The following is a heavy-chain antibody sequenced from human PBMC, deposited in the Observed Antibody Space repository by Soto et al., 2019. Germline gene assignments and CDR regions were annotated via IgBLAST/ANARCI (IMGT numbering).Heavy chain of an antibody. CDR3: ARRPAGAIFRGENNYFHR. CDR2: ISESGAVT. CDR1: GLTFKKYV. V-gene: IGHV3-23*01. J-gene: IGHJ5*02. Sequence: WVSLRLSCAASGLTFKKYVMSWVRQAPGKGLEWVSGISESGAVTYYADSVEGRFTISKDNPKNTLYLQINSLRVDDTAVYYRARRPAGAIFRGENNYFHRWGQGTLV. D-gene: IGHD3-3*01.